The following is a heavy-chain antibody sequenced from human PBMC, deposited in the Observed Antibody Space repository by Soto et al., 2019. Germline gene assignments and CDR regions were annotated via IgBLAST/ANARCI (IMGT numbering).Heavy chain of an antibody. CDR3: ARGWAGDSTTFDNGMDV. D-gene: IGHD4-17*01. CDR2: IYFSGST. CDR1: YGSISSYY. Sequence: SETLSLTCTVSYGSISSYYWSWIRQPAGSGLEWIGRIYFSGSTNYNPSLKSRITMSVDTSKNQFSLNLTSVTAADTAVYYCARGWAGDSTTFDNGMDVWGQGTTVTVSS. J-gene: IGHJ6*02. V-gene: IGHV4-4*07.